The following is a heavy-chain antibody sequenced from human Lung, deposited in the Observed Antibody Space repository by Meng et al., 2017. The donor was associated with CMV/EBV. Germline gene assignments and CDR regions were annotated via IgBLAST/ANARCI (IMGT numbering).Heavy chain of an antibody. CDR1: GFTFNNFG. D-gene: IGHD3-16*01. V-gene: IGHV3-30*02. Sequence: SCAASGFTFNNFGFHWVRQAPGKGLEWVAFIRYDGNNIYYIDSVKGRFTISRDNSKNTLFLHMNSLRPEDTAVYYCAKDRGRSLAVGADHWGQGTLVTVSS. CDR2: IRYDGNNI. CDR3: AKDRGRSLAVGADH. J-gene: IGHJ4*02.